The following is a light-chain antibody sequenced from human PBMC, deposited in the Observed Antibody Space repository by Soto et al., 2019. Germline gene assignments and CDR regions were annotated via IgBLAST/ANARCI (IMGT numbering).Light chain of an antibody. J-gene: IGKJ4*01. CDR1: QGISNY. V-gene: IGKV1-27*01. Sequence: DIQMTQSPSSLSASVGDRVTITCRASQGISNYLAWYQQKPGKVPKLLIYAASTLRSGVPSRFSGSGSGTDFTLTISSLQPEDFATYDCQKYDSAPLTFGGGTKVEIK. CDR3: QKYDSAPLT. CDR2: AAS.